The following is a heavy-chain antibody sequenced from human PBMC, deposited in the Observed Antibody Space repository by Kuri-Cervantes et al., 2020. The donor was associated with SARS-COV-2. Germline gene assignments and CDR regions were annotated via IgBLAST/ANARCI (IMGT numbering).Heavy chain of an antibody. V-gene: IGHV3-23*01. D-gene: IGHD6-13*01. J-gene: IGHJ5*02. CDR1: GFTFSSYE. CDR2: IGGSGGST. Sequence: GGSLRLSCAASGFTFSSYEMNWVRQAPGKGLEWVSAIGGSGGSTYYADSVKGRFTISRDNSKNTLYLQMNSLRAEDTAVYYCAKVQQLGSSWYWFDPWGQGTLVTVSS. CDR3: AKVQQLGSSWYWFDP.